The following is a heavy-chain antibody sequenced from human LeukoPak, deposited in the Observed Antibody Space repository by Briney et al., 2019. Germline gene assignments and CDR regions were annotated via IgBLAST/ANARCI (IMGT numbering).Heavy chain of an antibody. D-gene: IGHD6-13*01. CDR1: GFTFSSYG. CDR3: ARDQSSSWYRYFDY. CDR2: ISYDGSNK. Sequence: GRSLRLSCAASGFTFSSYGMHWVRQAPGKGLEWVAVISYDGSNKYYADSVKGRFTISRDNSKNTLYLQMNSLRAEDTAVYYCARDQSSSWYRYFDYWGQGTLVTVSS. J-gene: IGHJ4*02. V-gene: IGHV3-30*19.